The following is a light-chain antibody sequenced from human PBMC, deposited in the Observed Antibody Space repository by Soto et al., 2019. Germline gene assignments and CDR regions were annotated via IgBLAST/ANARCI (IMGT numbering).Light chain of an antibody. Sequence: QSVLTQPRSVSGSPGQSVTISCTGTSSDVGGWNYVSWFQHHPGKAPQLMIYHVGEWPSGVPDRFSGSKSGNTASLTIYGVQAEDEADYYCCSYAGSYSWIFGGGTKVTVL. CDR2: HVG. V-gene: IGLV2-11*01. J-gene: IGLJ2*01. CDR3: CSYAGSYSWI. CDR1: SSDVGGWNY.